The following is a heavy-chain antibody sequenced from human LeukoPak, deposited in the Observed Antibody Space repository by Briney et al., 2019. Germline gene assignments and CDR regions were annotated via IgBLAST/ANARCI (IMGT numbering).Heavy chain of an antibody. CDR2: FGPDDSET. D-gene: IGHD1-26*01. CDR3: AADRKIVGTTGAYVF. J-gene: IGHJ4*02. Sequence: ASVKVSCKVPEYTLTELHMYWVRQTPGKGLEWMGGFGPDDSETIYAQNFQGRVTMTEDTSTDTAYMELSSLKSDDTAVYYCAADRKIVGTTGAYVFWGRGTLVTVSS. CDR1: EYTLTELH. V-gene: IGHV1-24*01.